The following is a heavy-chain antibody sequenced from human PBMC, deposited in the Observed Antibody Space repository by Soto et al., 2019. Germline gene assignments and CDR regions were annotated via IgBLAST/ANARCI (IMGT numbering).Heavy chain of an antibody. CDR3: AKDRGITMVRGGLDY. CDR1: GFTITDYY. J-gene: IGHJ4*02. D-gene: IGHD3-10*01. CDR2: ISSVGTTT. Sequence: VGSLRLSCGASGFTITDYYMSWIRQAPGKGLEWVSHISSVGTTTYYADSVKGRFSISMDNSKNTLYLQMNSLRAEDTAVYYCAKDRGITMVRGGLDYCGQG. V-gene: IGHV3-11*01.